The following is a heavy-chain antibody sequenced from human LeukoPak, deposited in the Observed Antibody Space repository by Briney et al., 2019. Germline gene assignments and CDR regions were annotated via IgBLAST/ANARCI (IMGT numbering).Heavy chain of an antibody. Sequence: GGSLRLSCAASGFTFDDYAMHWVRQAPGKGLERVSGISWNSGSIGYADSVKGRFTISRDNAKNSLYLQMNSLRAEDTALYYCAKESGDYYYYGMDVWGQGTTVTVSS. CDR2: ISWNSGSI. CDR3: AKESGDYYYYGMDV. CDR1: GFTFDDYA. V-gene: IGHV3-9*01. J-gene: IGHJ6*02. D-gene: IGHD7-27*01.